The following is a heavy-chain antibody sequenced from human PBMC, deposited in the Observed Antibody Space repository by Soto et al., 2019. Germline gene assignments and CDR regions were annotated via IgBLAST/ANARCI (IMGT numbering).Heavy chain of an antibody. D-gene: IGHD3-9*01. Sequence: SETLSLTCTVSGGSISSSSYYWGWIRQPPGKGLEWIGSIYYSGSTYYNPSLKSRVTISVDTSKNQFSLKLSSVTAADTAVYYCARQRKTDLTGYQSPDAFDIWGQGTMVTVSS. CDR1: GGSISSSSYY. CDR3: ARQRKTDLTGYQSPDAFDI. J-gene: IGHJ3*02. V-gene: IGHV4-39*01. CDR2: IYYSGST.